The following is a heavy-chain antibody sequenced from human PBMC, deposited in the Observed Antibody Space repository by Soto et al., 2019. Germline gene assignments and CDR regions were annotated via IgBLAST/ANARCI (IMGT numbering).Heavy chain of an antibody. CDR1: GGSFNGYY. Sequence: SETLSLTCAVYGGSFNGYYWGWIRQSPMKGLEWIGEINHSGSTNYNPSFRGRVAISVDASKNQFSLRLASMTAADTAVYYCARDADSSSSFGDYGMDVWGQGTTVTVSS. D-gene: IGHD6-6*01. J-gene: IGHJ6*02. CDR3: ARDADSSSSFGDYGMDV. CDR2: INHSGST. V-gene: IGHV4-34*01.